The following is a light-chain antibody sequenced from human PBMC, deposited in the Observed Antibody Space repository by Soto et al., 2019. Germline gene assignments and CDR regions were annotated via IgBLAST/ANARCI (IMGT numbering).Light chain of an antibody. V-gene: IGKV1-33*01. Sequence: DIQMTQSPSSLSASVGDRVTITWQASQDISKYLNWYQQKPGKAPKLLIYDASNLETGVPSRFSGSGSGTDFTFTISSLQPEDIATYYCQQYDNLPLTFGGGTKVEIK. CDR2: DAS. CDR3: QQYDNLPLT. CDR1: QDISKY. J-gene: IGKJ4*01.